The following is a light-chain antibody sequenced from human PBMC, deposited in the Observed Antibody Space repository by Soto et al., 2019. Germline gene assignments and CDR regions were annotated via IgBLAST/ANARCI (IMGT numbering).Light chain of an antibody. J-gene: IGLJ7*01. V-gene: IGLV2-14*01. CDR2: QDS. Sequence: QSALTQPASVSGSPGQSIAISCTGVNSGITGFNSVSWFQQHPDEAPKLLISQDSERPSGISDRFSGARSGNTASLTISGLQADDEAAYYCSSYSGGVTPLVFGGGTQLTVL. CDR1: NSGITGFNS. CDR3: SSYSGGVTPLV.